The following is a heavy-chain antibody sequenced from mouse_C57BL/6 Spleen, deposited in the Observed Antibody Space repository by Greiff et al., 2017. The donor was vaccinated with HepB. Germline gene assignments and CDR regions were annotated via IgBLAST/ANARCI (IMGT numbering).Heavy chain of an antibody. CDR3: ARGDDGFWFAY. D-gene: IGHD2-3*01. Sequence: EVKLQESGPELVKPGASVKISCKASGYSFTGYYMNWVKQSPEKSLEWIGEINPSTGGTTYNQKFKAKATLTVDKSSSTAYMQLKSLTSEDSAVYYCARGDDGFWFAYWGQGTLVTVSA. J-gene: IGHJ3*01. CDR2: INPSTGGT. CDR1: GYSFTGYY. V-gene: IGHV1-42*01.